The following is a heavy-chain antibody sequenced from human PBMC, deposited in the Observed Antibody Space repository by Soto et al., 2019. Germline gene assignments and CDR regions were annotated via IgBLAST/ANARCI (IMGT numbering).Heavy chain of an antibody. D-gene: IGHD3-10*01. J-gene: IGHJ4*02. CDR2: G. Sequence: GNYAQKFQGRVTITVDGSTNTSHVELSSLTSEDTAVYFCARGGGGGGYLTFWGQGTLVTVSS. CDR3: ARGGGGGGYLTF. V-gene: IGHV1-69*01.